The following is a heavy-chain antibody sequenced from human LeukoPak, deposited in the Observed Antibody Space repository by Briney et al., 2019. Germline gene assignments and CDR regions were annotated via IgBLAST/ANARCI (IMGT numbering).Heavy chain of an antibody. Sequence: PSETLSLTCTVSGGSISRYYWSWIRQPPGKGLEWIGYIYYSGSTNYNPSLKSRVTISVDTSKNQFSLKLSSGAAADTAVFYCGGTVAAAGFVDYWGQGTLVTVSS. CDR2: IYYSGST. D-gene: IGHD6-13*01. J-gene: IGHJ4*02. CDR3: GGTVAAAGFVDY. CDR1: GGSISRYY. V-gene: IGHV4-59*12.